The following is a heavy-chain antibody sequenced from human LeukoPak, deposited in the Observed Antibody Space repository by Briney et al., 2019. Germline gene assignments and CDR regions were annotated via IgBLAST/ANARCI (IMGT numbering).Heavy chain of an antibody. J-gene: IGHJ4*02. Sequence: SETLSLTCAVYGGSFSGYYWSWIRQPPGKGLEWIGEINHSGSTYYNPSLKSRVTISVDTSKNQFSLKLSSVTAADTAVYYCARERNVLLWFGELLGYFDYWGQGTLVTVSS. CDR1: GGSFSGYY. D-gene: IGHD3-10*01. CDR2: INHSGST. CDR3: ARERNVLLWFGELLGYFDY. V-gene: IGHV4-34*01.